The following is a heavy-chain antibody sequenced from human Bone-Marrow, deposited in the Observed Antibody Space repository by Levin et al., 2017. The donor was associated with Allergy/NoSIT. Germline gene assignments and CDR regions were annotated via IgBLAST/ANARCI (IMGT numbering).Heavy chain of an antibody. Sequence: GESLKISCAASGFTFSSYAMHWVRQAPGKGLEWVAVISYDGSNKYYADSVKGRFTISRDNSKNTLYLQMNSLRAEDTAVYYCARSQQGDSSGPPPYDYWGQGTLVTVSS. D-gene: IGHD3-22*01. V-gene: IGHV3-30*04. J-gene: IGHJ4*02. CDR1: GFTFSSYA. CDR2: ISYDGSNK. CDR3: ARSQQGDSSGPPPYDY.